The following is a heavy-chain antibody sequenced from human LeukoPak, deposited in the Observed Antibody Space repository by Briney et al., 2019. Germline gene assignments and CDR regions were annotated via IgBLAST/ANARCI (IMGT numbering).Heavy chain of an antibody. CDR1: GFTFSSYS. J-gene: IGHJ4*02. CDR3: ARVKGAYGDSPFDY. CDR2: ISSSSSYI. V-gene: IGHV3-21*01. D-gene: IGHD4-17*01. Sequence: GGSLRLSCAASGFTFSSYSMNWVRQAPGKGLEWVSSISSSSSYIYYADSVKGRFTISRDNAKNSLYLQMNSLRAEDTAVYYCARVKGAYGDSPFDYGGQETLVTVSS.